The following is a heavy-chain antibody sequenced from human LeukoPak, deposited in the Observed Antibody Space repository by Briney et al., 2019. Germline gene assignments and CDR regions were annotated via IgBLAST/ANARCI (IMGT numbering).Heavy chain of an antibody. J-gene: IGHJ4*02. CDR1: GFTFSNYA. CDR2: ISGSGGST. V-gene: IGHV3-23*01. Sequence: GGSLRLSCAASGFTFSNYAMNWVRQAPGKGLEWVSTISGSGGSTYYADSVKGRFTISRDNSKNTLYLQMNSLRAEDTAVYYCAKDKYRYSGSYSFDYWGQGTLVTVSS. D-gene: IGHD1-26*01. CDR3: AKDKYRYSGSYSFDY.